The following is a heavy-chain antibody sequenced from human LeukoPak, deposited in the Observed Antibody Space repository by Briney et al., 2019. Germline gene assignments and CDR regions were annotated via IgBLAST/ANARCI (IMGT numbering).Heavy chain of an antibody. J-gene: IGHJ5*02. V-gene: IGHV1-2*02. CDR2: INPNSGGT. Sequence: GASVKVSCTTSGYSFTDYYMHWVRQAPGQGLEWMGWINPNSGGTSSAQKFQGRVTMTRDTSITTVYMEMNWLTSDDTAIYYCARADRLHGGPYLIGPWGQGTLVTVSS. CDR1: GYSFTDYY. CDR3: ARADRLHGGPYLIGP. D-gene: IGHD2-21*01.